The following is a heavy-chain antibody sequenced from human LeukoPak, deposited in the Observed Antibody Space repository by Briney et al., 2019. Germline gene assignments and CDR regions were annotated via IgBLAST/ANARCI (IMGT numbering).Heavy chain of an antibody. CDR1: DTSINTYY. J-gene: IGHJ4*02. CDR2: IYYSGST. D-gene: IGHD3-9*01. Sequence: SETLSLTCTVSDTSINTYYWSWIRQPAGKGLEWIGYIYYSGSTNYNPSLKSRVTISVDTSKNQFSLKLRSVTAADTAVYYCARVTGYMIEDYFDYWGQGILVTVSS. V-gene: IGHV4-59*01. CDR3: ARVTGYMIEDYFDY.